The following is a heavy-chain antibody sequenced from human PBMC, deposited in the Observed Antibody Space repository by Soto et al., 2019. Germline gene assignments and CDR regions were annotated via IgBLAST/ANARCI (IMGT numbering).Heavy chain of an antibody. CDR1: GGTFSSYA. Sequence: SVKVSCKASGGTFSSYAISWVRQAPGQGLEWMGGIIPIFGTANYAQKFQGRVTITADESTSTAYMELSSLRSEDTAVYYCARGREAVAGSLYYYYGMDVWGQRTTVTVSS. J-gene: IGHJ6*02. CDR2: IIPIFGTA. D-gene: IGHD6-19*01. CDR3: ARGREAVAGSLYYYYGMDV. V-gene: IGHV1-69*13.